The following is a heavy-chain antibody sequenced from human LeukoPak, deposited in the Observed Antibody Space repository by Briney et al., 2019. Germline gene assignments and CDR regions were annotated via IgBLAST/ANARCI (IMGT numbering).Heavy chain of an antibody. CDR3: ARGGVLWSGTIFGVFDY. D-gene: IGHD3-3*01. J-gene: IGHJ4*02. CDR1: GGSISSYY. CDR2: IYYSGST. V-gene: IGHV4-59*01. Sequence: SETLSLTCTVSGGSISSYYWSWIRQPPGKGLEWIGYIYYSGSTNYNPSLKSRVTISVDTSKNQFSLKLSFVTAADTAVFFCARGGVLWSGTIFGVFDYWGQGTLVTVSS.